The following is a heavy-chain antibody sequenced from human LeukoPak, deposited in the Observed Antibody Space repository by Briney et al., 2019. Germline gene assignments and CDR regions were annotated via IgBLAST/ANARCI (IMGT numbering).Heavy chain of an antibody. CDR1: GGSISTYY. J-gene: IGHJ5*02. D-gene: IGHD2-8*01. Sequence: NPSETLSLTCTISGGSISTYYWSWIRQPPGKGLEWIGYIYYSGITKYNPSVKSRVTISVDTSKNQFSLKVSSVTAADTAVYYCARGTNMMASLRFDPWDQGTLVTVSS. CDR2: IYYSGIT. V-gene: IGHV4-59*01. CDR3: ARGTNMMASLRFDP.